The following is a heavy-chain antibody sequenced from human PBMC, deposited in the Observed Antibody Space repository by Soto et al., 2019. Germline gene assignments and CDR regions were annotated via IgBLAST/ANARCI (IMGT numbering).Heavy chain of an antibody. J-gene: IGHJ6*02. D-gene: IGHD6-13*01. CDR3: AKVGYSSSSFGMDV. Sequence: EVQLLESGGGLVQPGGSLRLSCAASGFTFSSYAMSWVRQAPGKGLEWVSAISGSGGSTYYADSVKGRFTISRDNSKNSRYLQMNRLRAEDTAVYYCAKVGYSSSSFGMDVWGQGTTVTVSS. V-gene: IGHV3-23*01. CDR2: ISGSGGST. CDR1: GFTFSSYA.